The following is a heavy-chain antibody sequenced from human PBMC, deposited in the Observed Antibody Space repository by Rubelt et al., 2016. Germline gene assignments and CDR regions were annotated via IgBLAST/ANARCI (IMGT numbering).Heavy chain of an antibody. V-gene: IGHV1-18*01. CDR2: ISAYDGNT. CDR1: GYTFTSYG. CDR3: ATGGDFGVVIPNWFDP. J-gene: IGHJ5*02. Sequence: QVQLVQSGAEVKKPGASVKVSCKASGYTFTSYGISWVRQAPGQGLEWMGWISAYDGNTYYAQKLQGRVSMTTDTSTSTAYMELRSLRSDDTAVYYCATGGDFGVVIPNWFDPWGQGTLVTVSS. D-gene: IGHD3-3*01.